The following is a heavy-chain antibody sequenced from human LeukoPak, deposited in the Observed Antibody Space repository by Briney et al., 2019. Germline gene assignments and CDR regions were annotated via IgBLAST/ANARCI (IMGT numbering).Heavy chain of an antibody. CDR2: IYYSGST. V-gene: IGHV4-39*01. CDR3: ARHVTYYYGSGSPYYFDY. J-gene: IGHJ4*02. Sequence: SETLSLTCTVSGGSISSGGYYWSWLRQHPGKGLEWIGYIYYSGSTYYNPSLKSRVTISVDTSKNQFSLKLSSVTAADTAVYYCARHVTYYYGSGSPYYFDYWGQGTLVTVSS. CDR1: GGSISSGGYY. D-gene: IGHD3-10*01.